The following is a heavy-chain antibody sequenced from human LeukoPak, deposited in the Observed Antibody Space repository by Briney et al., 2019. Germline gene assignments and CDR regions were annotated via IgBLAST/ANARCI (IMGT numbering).Heavy chain of an antibody. D-gene: IGHD3-3*01. CDR2: ISSCSSYI. J-gene: IGHJ4*02. CDR3: AREFTIFGVVPSPFVDY. Sequence: GGSLRLSYAASGFTFSSYSMKWVRQAPGKGLEWVSSISSCSSYIYYPDSVKGRFTISRDNAKNALYLQMNSLRAEDTAVYYCAREFTIFGVVPSPFVDYWGQGTLVTVSS. CDR1: GFTFSSYS. V-gene: IGHV3-21*01.